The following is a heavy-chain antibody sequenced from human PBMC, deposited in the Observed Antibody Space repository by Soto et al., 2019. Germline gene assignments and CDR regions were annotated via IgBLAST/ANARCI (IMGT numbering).Heavy chain of an antibody. J-gene: IGHJ3*02. CDR2: IVPILGIA. V-gene: IGHV1-69*04. D-gene: IGHD2-15*01. CDR3: ATWPYCSGGSCYSSRGAFDI. CDR1: GYTFTNYG. Sequence: GASVKVSCKASGYTFTNYGITWVRQAPGQGLEWMGRIVPILGIANYAQKFQGRVTITADKSTSTAYMGLSSLRSEDTAVYYCATWPYCSGGSCYSSRGAFDIWGQGTMVTVSS.